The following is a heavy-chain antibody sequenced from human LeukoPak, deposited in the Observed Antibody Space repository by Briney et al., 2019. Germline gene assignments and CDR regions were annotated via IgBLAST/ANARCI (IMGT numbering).Heavy chain of an antibody. Sequence: SETLSLTCTVSGGSISSYYWSWIRQPAGKGLEWIGRIYTSGSTNYNPSLKSRVTMSVDTSKNQFSLKLSSVTAADTAVYYCARHYYYDTSGYSPGFDCWGQGTLVTVSS. J-gene: IGHJ4*02. V-gene: IGHV4-4*07. CDR3: ARHYYYDTSGYSPGFDC. CDR1: GGSISSYY. CDR2: IYTSGST. D-gene: IGHD3-22*01.